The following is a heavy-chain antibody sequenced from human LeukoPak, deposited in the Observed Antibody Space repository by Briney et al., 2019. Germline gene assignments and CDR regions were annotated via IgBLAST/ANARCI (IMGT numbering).Heavy chain of an antibody. V-gene: IGHV3-49*04. Sequence: GGSLRLSCTASGFTFGYFAMSWVRQAPGKGLDWVGFIRSKTYGGTTEYAASVKGRFTISRDDSKSVAYLHMNNLKTEDTAVYYCTRTRATYYYDSSGYMGGQGTLVTVSS. CDR3: TRTRATYYYDSSGYM. J-gene: IGHJ4*02. CDR1: GFTFGYFA. D-gene: IGHD3-22*01. CDR2: IRSKTYGGTT.